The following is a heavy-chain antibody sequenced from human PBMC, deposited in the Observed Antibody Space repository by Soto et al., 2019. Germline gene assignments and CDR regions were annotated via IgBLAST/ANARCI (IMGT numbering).Heavy chain of an antibody. D-gene: IGHD3-16*01. CDR1: GGTFSSYA. CDR2: IIPIFGTA. CDR3: ARDLRGDPQRASMGGFDFQH. J-gene: IGHJ1*01. Sequence: QVQLVQSGAEVKKPGSSVKVSCKASGGTFSSYAISWERQAPGQGLEWMGGIIPIFGTANYAQKFQGRVTITADESTSTAYMELSSLRSEDTAVYYCARDLRGDPQRASMGGFDFQHWGQGTLVTVSS. V-gene: IGHV1-69*12.